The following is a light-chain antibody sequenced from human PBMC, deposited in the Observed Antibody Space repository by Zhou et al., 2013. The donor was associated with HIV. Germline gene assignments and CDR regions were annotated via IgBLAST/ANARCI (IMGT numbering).Light chain of an antibody. J-gene: IGKJ4*01. CDR1: QSVSSNY. CDR3: QQRSNWPLLT. V-gene: IGKV3-11*01. Sequence: EIVLTQSPATLSLSPGERATLSCRASQSVSSNYLAWYQQKPGQAPRLLIYGASSRATGIPARFSGSGSGTDFTLTISSLEPEDFAVYYCQQRSNWPLLTFGGGTKVEIK. CDR2: GAS.